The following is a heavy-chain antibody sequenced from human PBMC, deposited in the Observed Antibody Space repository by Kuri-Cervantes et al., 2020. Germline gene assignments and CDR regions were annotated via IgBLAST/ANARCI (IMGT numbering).Heavy chain of an antibody. Sequence: SETLSLTCTVSGGSISSGSYYWSWIRQPAGKGLEWIGRIYTSGSTNYNPSLKSRVTISVDTSKNQFSLKLSSVTAADTAVYYCARSGAVLRYFDWFPTVDYWGQGTLVTVSS. CDR3: ARSGAVLRYFDWFPTVDY. CDR1: GGSISSGSYY. J-gene: IGHJ4*02. D-gene: IGHD3-9*01. CDR2: IYTSGST. V-gene: IGHV4-61*02.